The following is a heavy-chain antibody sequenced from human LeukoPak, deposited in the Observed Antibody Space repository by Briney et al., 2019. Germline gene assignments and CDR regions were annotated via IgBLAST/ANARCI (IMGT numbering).Heavy chain of an antibody. J-gene: IGHJ4*02. V-gene: IGHV3-21*01. D-gene: IGHD6-19*01. CDR2: ISSSSSYI. CDR3: ARDTEWLAPFDY. Sequence: GGSLRLSCTASGFTFSSYSMNWVRKAPGKGLEWVSSISSSSSYIYYADSEKRRFNISRDNAKHSVYLKINSLSAEDSAVYYCARDTEWLAPFDYWGQGTLVTDCS. CDR1: GFTFSSYS.